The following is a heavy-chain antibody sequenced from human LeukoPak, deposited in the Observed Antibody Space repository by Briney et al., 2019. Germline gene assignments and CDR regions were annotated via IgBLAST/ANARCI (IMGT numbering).Heavy chain of an antibody. CDR1: GFTVSSYG. Sequence: GRSLRLSCAASGFTVSSYGIDWVSQAAGKGREWEAVISYDGSNKYYAHSVKGRFSISRDNSKNTLYLRMNSLRAEDTAVYYCARAGIRFLEWLLADYWGQRTLVTVSS. D-gene: IGHD3-3*01. CDR2: ISYDGSNK. J-gene: IGHJ4*02. V-gene: IGHV3-30*04. CDR3: ARAGIRFLEWLLADY.